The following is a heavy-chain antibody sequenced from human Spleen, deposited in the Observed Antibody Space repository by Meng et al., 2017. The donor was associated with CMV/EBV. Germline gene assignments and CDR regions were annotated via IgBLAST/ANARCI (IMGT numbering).Heavy chain of an antibody. CDR1: GYTFNHYA. CDR2: IHTGNGNP. CDR3: SRDSGSGWYRLDP. J-gene: IGHJ5*02. V-gene: IGHV1-3*04. D-gene: IGHD6-19*01. Sequence: KASGYTFNHYAMHWVRQAPGQSPEWMGWIHTGNGNPKYAQKLQGRVTITIDTSANTGYMELNSLRSEDTAVYYCSRDSGSGWYRLDPWGQGTLVTVSS.